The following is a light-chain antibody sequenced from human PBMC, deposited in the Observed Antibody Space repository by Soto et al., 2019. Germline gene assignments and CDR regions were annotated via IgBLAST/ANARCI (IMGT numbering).Light chain of an antibody. J-gene: IGKJ4*01. CDR3: QQYERYNPS. Sequence: DIQMTQSPSSLSASVGDRVTIICRARQNINSYLAWFQQKPGKAPKSLIYDATSLQSGVPSRFSGSGSGTDFSLTISSRQPEDAATYYCQQYERYNPSFGGGTKLEI. V-gene: IGKV1-16*01. CDR1: QNINSY. CDR2: DAT.